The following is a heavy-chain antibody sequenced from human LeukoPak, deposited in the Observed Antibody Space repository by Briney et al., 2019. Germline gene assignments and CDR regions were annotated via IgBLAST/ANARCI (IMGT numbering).Heavy chain of an antibody. V-gene: IGHV1-69*06. CDR3: ARRAIAAAGNWFDP. J-gene: IGHJ5*02. CDR1: GGTFSSYA. CDR2: IIPIFGTA. D-gene: IGHD6-13*01. Sequence: SVKVSCKASGGTFSSYAISWVRQAPGQGLEWMGGIIPIFGTANYAQKFQGRVTITADKSTSTAYMELSSLRYEDTAVYYCARRAIAAAGNWFDPWGQGTLVTVSS.